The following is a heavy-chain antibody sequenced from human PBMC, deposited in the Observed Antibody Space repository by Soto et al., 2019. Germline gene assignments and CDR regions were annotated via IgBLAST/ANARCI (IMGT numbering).Heavy chain of an antibody. Sequence: QVQLVESGGGVVQPGRSLRLSCAASGFTFSSYGMHWVRQAPGKGLEWVAVISYDGSNKYYADSVKGRFTISRDNXKXXLYLQMNSLRAEDTAVYYCAKDLGYYDSSGYPGDYWGQGTLVTVSS. D-gene: IGHD3-22*01. CDR3: AKDLGYYDSSGYPGDY. CDR1: GFTFSSYG. V-gene: IGHV3-30*18. CDR2: ISYDGSNK. J-gene: IGHJ4*02.